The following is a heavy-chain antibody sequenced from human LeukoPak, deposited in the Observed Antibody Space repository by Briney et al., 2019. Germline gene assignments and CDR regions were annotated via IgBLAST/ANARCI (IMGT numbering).Heavy chain of an antibody. V-gene: IGHV1-46*01. Sequence: ASATVSCKASGYTFTSYFMHWVRQAPGQGLEWMGIINPSGGSTSYAQKFQGRVTMTRDTSTSTVYMELSSLRSEDTAVYYCARTAGRTFDYWGQGTLVTVSS. CDR3: ARTAGRTFDY. CDR1: GYTFTSYF. J-gene: IGHJ4*02. D-gene: IGHD6-6*01. CDR2: INPSGGST.